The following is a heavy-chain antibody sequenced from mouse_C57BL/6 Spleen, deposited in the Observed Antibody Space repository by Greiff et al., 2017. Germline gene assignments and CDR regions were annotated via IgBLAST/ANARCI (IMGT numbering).Heavy chain of an antibody. J-gene: IGHJ1*03. V-gene: IGHV5-17*01. Sequence: EVHLVESGGGLVKPGGSLKLSCAASGFTFSDYGMHWVRQAPEKGLEWVAYISSGSSTIYYADTVKGRFTISRNNAKNTLFLQMTSLRSEDTAMYYCARRAYYGSSYVRNWYFDVWGTGTTVTVSS. CDR3: ARRAYYGSSYVRNWYFDV. CDR1: GFTFSDYG. CDR2: ISSGSSTI. D-gene: IGHD1-1*01.